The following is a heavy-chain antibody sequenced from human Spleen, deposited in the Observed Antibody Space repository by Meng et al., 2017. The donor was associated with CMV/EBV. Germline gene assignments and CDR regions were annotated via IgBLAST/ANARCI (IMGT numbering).Heavy chain of an antibody. D-gene: IGHD3-22*01. V-gene: IGHV1-46*01. J-gene: IGHJ4*02. Sequence: YTFTSYYIHWVRQAPGQGPEWMGIINPSGGSTSYAQKFQGRVTMTRDTSTSTVYMELSSLRSEDTAVYYCARVTYYYDSSGYPYFDYWGQGTLVTVSS. CDR2: INPSGGST. CDR1: YTFTSYY. CDR3: ARVTYYYDSSGYPYFDY.